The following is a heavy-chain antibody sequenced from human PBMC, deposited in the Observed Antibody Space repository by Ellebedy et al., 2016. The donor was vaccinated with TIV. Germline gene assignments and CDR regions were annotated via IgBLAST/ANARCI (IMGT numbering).Heavy chain of an antibody. CDR3: AKVDLVRGSSDGMDV. D-gene: IGHD3-10*01. CDR1: GFTFSMFG. CDR2: IRYDGSNG. Sequence: PGGSLRLSCAASGFTFSMFGMHWVRQAPGKGLEWVAFIRYDGSNGYYADSVKGRFTISRDNSKNTLYLQMNSLRVEDTAVYYCAKVDLVRGSSDGMDVWGQGTTVTVSS. V-gene: IGHV3-30*02. J-gene: IGHJ6*02.